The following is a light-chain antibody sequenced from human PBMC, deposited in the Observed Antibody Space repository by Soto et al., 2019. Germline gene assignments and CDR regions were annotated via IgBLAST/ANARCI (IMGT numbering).Light chain of an antibody. CDR1: QNINRY. CDR3: QQRSSWPFT. J-gene: IGKJ3*01. Sequence: EIVLTQSPATLSLSPGERATLSCRASQNINRYLAWYQQKPGQAPRLLIYATSNRATGIPARFSGSGSGTDFTLSISSLEPEDFAVYYCQQRSSWPFTFGHGTKGDIK. V-gene: IGKV3-11*01. CDR2: ATS.